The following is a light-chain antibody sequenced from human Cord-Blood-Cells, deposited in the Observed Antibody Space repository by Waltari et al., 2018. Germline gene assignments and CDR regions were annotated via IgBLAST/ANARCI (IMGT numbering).Light chain of an antibody. J-gene: IGLJ3*02. CDR3: CSYAGSYGWV. V-gene: IGLV2-11*01. Sequence: QSALTQPRSVSGSPGQSVTISCTGTSSDVGGYNHVSWYQQHPGKPPKLMIYDVSKRPSGVPDRFSGSKSGNTASLTISGLQAEDEADYYCCSYAGSYGWVFGGGTKLTVL. CDR1: SSDVGGYNH. CDR2: DVS.